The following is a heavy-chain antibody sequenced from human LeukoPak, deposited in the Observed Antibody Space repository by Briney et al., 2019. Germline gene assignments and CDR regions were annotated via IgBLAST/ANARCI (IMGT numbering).Heavy chain of an antibody. CDR2: ISAYNGNT. J-gene: IGHJ4*02. D-gene: IGHD6-13*01. Sequence: ASVKVSCKASGYTFTSYGISWVRQAPGQGLEWMGWISAYNGNTNYAQKVQGRVTMTTDTSTSTGYMELRSLRSDDTAVYYCARDPHTIGAAGSHPFDYWGQGTLVTVSS. V-gene: IGHV1-18*01. CDR3: ARDPHTIGAAGSHPFDY. CDR1: GYTFTSYG.